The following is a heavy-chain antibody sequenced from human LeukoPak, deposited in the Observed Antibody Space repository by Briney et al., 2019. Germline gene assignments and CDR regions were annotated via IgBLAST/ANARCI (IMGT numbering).Heavy chain of an antibody. V-gene: IGHV3-23*01. CDR2: ISGSGGST. CDR1: GFTFSSYA. CDR3: ARDQGLAVTPNWFDP. D-gene: IGHD4-17*01. Sequence: GGSLRLSCAASGFTFSSYAMSWVRQAPGKGLEWVSAISGSGGSTYYADSVKGRFTISRDNSKNTLYLQMNSLRAEDTAVYYCARDQGLAVTPNWFDPWGQGTLVTVSS. J-gene: IGHJ5*02.